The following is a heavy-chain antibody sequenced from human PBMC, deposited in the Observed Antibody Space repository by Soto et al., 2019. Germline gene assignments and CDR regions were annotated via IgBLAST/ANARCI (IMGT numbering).Heavy chain of an antibody. Sequence: SETLSLTCAVSGGSISSGGYSWSWIRQPPGKGLEGIGYIYHSGSTNYNPSLKSRVTISVDTSKNQFSLKLSSVTAADTAVYYCARIDYTIDYWGQGTLVTVSS. CDR1: GGSISSGGYS. CDR2: IYHSGST. D-gene: IGHD2-2*02. CDR3: ARIDYTIDY. V-gene: IGHV4-30-2*01. J-gene: IGHJ4*02.